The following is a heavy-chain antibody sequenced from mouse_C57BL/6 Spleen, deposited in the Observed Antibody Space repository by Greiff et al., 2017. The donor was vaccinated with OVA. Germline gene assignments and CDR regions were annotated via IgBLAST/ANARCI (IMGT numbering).Heavy chain of an antibody. V-gene: IGHV1-15*01. CDR3: KRRGYGSSLEY. J-gene: IGHJ2*01. CDR2: IDPETGGT. D-gene: IGHD1-1*01. Sequence: VQLQQSGAELVRPGASVTLSCKASGYTFTDYEMHWVKQTPVHGLEWIGAIDPETGGTAYNQKFKGKAILTADKSSSTAYVEHRSLTSEDSAVYYCKRRGYGSSLEYGGQGTTLTVST. CDR1: GYTFTDYE.